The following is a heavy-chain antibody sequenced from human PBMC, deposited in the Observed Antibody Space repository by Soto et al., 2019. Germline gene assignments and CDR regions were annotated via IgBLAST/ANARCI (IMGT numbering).Heavy chain of an antibody. D-gene: IGHD2-15*01. Sequence: GGSLRLSCAASGFTFSDYYMSWIRQAPGKGLEWVSYISSSGSTIYYADSVKGRFTISRDNAKNSLYLQMNSLRAEDTAVYYCARVSHCSGGSCYHHALFLSYYYYMDVWGKGTTVTVSS. V-gene: IGHV3-11*01. CDR1: GFTFSDYY. J-gene: IGHJ6*03. CDR3: ARVSHCSGGSCYHHALFLSYYYYMDV. CDR2: ISSSGSTI.